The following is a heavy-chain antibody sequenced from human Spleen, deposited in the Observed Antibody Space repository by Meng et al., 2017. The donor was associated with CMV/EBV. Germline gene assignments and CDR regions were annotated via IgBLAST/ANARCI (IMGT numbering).Heavy chain of an antibody. CDR3: VTSRLRAGSRETDF. CDR2: VSHDGSTK. CDR1: GFTFSSYT. V-gene: IGHV3-30*04. D-gene: IGHD1-26*01. J-gene: IGHJ4*02. Sequence: GESLKISCAASGFTFSSYTMNWVRQAPGKGLEWVALVSHDGSTKYLADSVKGRFTLSRDNVRNTLFLQMDSLRPNDTAVYYCVTSRLRAGSRETDFWGQGTRVTVSS.